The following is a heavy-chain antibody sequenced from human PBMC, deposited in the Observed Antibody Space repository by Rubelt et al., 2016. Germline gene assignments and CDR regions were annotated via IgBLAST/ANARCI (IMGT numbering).Heavy chain of an antibody. D-gene: IGHD6-13*01. V-gene: IGHV3-73*01. CDR3: TRLVDGGEPPGQGVAATSL. J-gene: IGHJ4*02. Sequence: AYAASVKGRFTISRDDSKNTAHLQMNSLKTEDTAVYYCTRLVDGGEPPGQGVAATSLWGQGTLVTVSS.